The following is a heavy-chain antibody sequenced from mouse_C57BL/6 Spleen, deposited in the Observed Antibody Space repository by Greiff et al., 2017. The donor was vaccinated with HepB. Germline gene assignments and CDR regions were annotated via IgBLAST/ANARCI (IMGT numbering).Heavy chain of an antibody. CDR2: IYPGNSDT. CDR3: TRNYGSSYASFDY. CDR1: GYTFTSYW. V-gene: IGHV1-5*01. Sequence: EVQLQQSGTVLARPGASVKMSCKTSGYTFTSYWMHWVKQRPGQGLEWIGAIYPGNSDTSYNQKFKGKAKLTAVTSASTAYMELSSLTNEDSAVYYCTRNYGSSYASFDYWGQGTTLTVSS. J-gene: IGHJ2*01. D-gene: IGHD1-1*01.